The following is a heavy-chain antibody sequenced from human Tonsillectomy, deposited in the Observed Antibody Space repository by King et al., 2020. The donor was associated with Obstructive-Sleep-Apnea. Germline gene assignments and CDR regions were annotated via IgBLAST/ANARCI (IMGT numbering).Heavy chain of an antibody. CDR3: ASDYYYDSSGSLGDAFDI. CDR2: IYPGDSDT. D-gene: IGHD3-22*01. V-gene: IGHV5-51*01. Sequence: VQLVESGAEVKKPGESLKISCKGSGYSFTSYWIGWVRQMPGKGLEWMGIIYPGDSDTKYSPSFQGQVTISADKSNSTAYLQWSSLKASDTALYYCASDYYYDSSGSLGDAFDIWGQGTMVTVSS. CDR1: GYSFTSYW. J-gene: IGHJ3*02.